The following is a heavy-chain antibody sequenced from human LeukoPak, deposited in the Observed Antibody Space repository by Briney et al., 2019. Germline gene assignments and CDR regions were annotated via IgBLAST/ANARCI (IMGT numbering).Heavy chain of an antibody. CDR1: GFTFSGYG. Sequence: PGGSLRLSCAASGFTFSGYGMHWVRQAPGKGLEWVAVISYDGSNKYYADSVKGRFTISRDNSKNTLYLQMNSLRAEDTAVYYCARGSHYYDSSGYYFDYWGQGTLVTVSS. J-gene: IGHJ4*02. CDR3: ARGSHYYDSSGYYFDY. CDR2: ISYDGSNK. V-gene: IGHV3-30*03. D-gene: IGHD3-22*01.